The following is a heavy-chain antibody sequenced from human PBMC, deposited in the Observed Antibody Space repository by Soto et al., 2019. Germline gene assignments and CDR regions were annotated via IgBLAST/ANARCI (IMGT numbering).Heavy chain of an antibody. CDR3: ARHDYSNYAYFDY. V-gene: IGHV4-59*08. CDR1: GGSISSYY. CDR2: IYYSGST. J-gene: IGHJ4*02. Sequence: QVQLQESGPGLVKPSETLSLTCTVSGGSISSYYWSWIRQPPGKGLEWIGYIYYSGSTNYHPSLKSRVTISVDTSKNPFSLKLSSVTAADTAVYYCARHDYSNYAYFDYWGQGTLVTVSS. D-gene: IGHD4-4*01.